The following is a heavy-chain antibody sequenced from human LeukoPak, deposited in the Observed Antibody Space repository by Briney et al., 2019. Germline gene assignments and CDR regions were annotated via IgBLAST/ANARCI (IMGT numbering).Heavy chain of an antibody. Sequence: GGSLRLSCAASGFTFDDYAMHWVRQAPGKGLEWVSDISWNSGSIGYADSVKGRFTISRDNAKNSLYLQMNSLRAEDMALYYCAKGATYYYDSSGYTPYDYWGQGTLVTVSS. CDR3: AKGATYYYDSSGYTPYDY. D-gene: IGHD3-22*01. J-gene: IGHJ4*02. CDR2: ISWNSGSI. V-gene: IGHV3-9*03. CDR1: GFTFDDYA.